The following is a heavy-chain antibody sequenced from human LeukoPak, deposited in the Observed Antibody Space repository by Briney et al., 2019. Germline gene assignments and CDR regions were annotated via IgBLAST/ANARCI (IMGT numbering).Heavy chain of an antibody. D-gene: IGHD2-8*01. V-gene: IGHV3-7*01. CDR3: ARLMFLWPPIYFDY. J-gene: IGHJ4*02. CDR2: IKQDGGET. CDR1: GFTFSSYW. Sequence: GGSLRLSCAASGFTFSSYWMSWVRQAPGKGLEWVANIKQDGGETFYVDSVKGRFTISRDNAKNSLYLQMNSLRAEDTAVYYCARLMFLWPPIYFDYWGQGTLVTVSS.